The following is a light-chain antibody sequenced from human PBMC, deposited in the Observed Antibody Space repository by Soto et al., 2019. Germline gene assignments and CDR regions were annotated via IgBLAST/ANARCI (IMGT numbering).Light chain of an antibody. CDR1: SSNIGAGYD. CDR3: QSYDSSLSGVV. Sequence: QPVLTQPPSVSGAPGLRVTISCTGSSSNIGAGYDVHWYQQLPGTVPKLLIYGNSNRPSGVPDRFSGSKSGTSASLAITGLQAEDEADYYCQSYDSSLSGVVFGGGTKLTVL. CDR2: GNS. V-gene: IGLV1-40*01. J-gene: IGLJ2*01.